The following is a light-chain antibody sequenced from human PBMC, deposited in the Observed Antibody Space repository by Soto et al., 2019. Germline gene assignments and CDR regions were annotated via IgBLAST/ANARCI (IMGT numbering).Light chain of an antibody. Sequence: QSALTQPASVSGSPGQSITISCNGTSSDVGGYNYVSWYQQHPGKAPKLMIYDVSNRPSGVSNRFSGSKSDNTASLAISGLQAEDEADYYCSSYTSTSAVVFGGGTKLTVL. CDR2: DVS. CDR3: SSYTSTSAVV. V-gene: IGLV2-14*01. CDR1: SSDVGGYNY. J-gene: IGLJ2*01.